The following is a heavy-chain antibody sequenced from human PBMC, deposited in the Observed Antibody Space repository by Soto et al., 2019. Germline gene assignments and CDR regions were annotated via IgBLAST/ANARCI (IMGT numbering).Heavy chain of an antibody. CDR3: ARDGWITMMGQGFDP. D-gene: IGHD3-22*01. J-gene: IGHJ5*02. V-gene: IGHV4-31*03. Sequence: SETLSLTCTVSGGSISSGGYYWSWIRQHPGKGLEWIGYIYYSGSTYYNPSLKSRVTISVDTSKNQFSLKLSSVTAADTAVYYCARDGWITMMGQGFDPWGQGTLVTVSS. CDR2: IYYSGST. CDR1: GGSISSGGYY.